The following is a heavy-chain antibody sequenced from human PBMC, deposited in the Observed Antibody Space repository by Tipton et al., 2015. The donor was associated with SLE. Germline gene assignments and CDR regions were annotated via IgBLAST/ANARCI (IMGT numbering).Heavy chain of an antibody. J-gene: IGHJ4*02. CDR2: IYYSGST. V-gene: IGHV4-59*01. CDR1: GGSISGYY. CDR3: ARDGMGGGTDYLDY. D-gene: IGHD3-16*01. Sequence: TLSLTCTVSGGSISGYYWSWIRQPPGKGLEWIGYIYYSGSTNYNPSLKSRVSTSVDTSKNQFSLKLTSVTAADTAVYYCARDGMGGGTDYLDYWGQGTLVTVSS.